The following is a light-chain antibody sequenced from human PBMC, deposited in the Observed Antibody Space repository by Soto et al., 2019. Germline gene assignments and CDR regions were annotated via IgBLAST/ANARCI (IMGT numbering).Light chain of an antibody. CDR2: GAS. CDR1: QSVSSSF. CDR3: QQYDSSPLT. V-gene: IGKV3-20*01. J-gene: IGKJ4*01. Sequence: EIVLTQSPGTLSLSPGERATLSCRASQSVSSSFLAWYQQQPGQAPRLLIFGASNRATGIPDRFSGSGSGTDFTLTISRLEPEDFAVYYCQQYDSSPLTFGGGTKVELK.